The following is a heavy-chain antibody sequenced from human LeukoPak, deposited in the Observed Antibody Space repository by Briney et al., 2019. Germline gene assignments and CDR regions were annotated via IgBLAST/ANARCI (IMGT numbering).Heavy chain of an antibody. CDR2: ISYDGSNH. D-gene: IGHD3-3*01. Sequence: GRSLRLSCAAWGFTFRSYGMHGVRRSPGKGVEGVAVISYDGSNHYYADSVKGRFTISRDNSKNTLYLQMNSLRAEDTAVYYCAKSRSDVVDYWGQGTLVTVSS. V-gene: IGHV3-30*18. J-gene: IGHJ4*02. CDR3: AKSRSDVVDY. CDR1: GFTFRSYG.